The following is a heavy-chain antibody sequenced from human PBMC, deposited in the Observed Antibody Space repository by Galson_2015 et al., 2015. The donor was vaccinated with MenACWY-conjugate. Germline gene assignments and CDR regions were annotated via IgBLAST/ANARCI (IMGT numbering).Heavy chain of an antibody. D-gene: IGHD1-26*01. Sequence: SLRLSCAASGFTYSKYGMSWVRQAPGKELEWVSLISGSGSSSTTYADSVKDRFTISRDNAKNMLYLQMNSLRPEDTAVFYCAKTRGASFYFDSWGQGTLVTVSS. J-gene: IGHJ4*02. V-gene: IGHV3-23*01. CDR3: AKTRGASFYFDS. CDR2: ISGSGSSST. CDR1: GFTYSKYG.